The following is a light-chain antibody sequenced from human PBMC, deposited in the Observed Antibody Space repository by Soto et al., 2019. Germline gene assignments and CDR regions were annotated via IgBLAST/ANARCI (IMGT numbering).Light chain of an antibody. V-gene: IGLV2-14*03. Sequence: QYALTQPASVSGSPGQSITISCTGASSDFGRNYVSWYQQQHPGKAPKLIIYDVSNRPSGVSNRFSGSKFDNTASLTISRLQPEDESDYYCSSFSSNTLVFGGGTKLTVL. CDR1: SSDFGRNY. CDR3: SSFSSNTLV. J-gene: IGLJ2*01. CDR2: DVS.